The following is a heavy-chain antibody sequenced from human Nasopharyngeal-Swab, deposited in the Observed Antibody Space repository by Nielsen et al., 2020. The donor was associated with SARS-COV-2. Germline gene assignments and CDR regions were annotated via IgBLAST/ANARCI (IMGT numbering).Heavy chain of an antibody. J-gene: IGHJ6*01. CDR2: MNPNSGNT. D-gene: IGHD3-3*01. Sequence: ASVKVSCKASGYTFTSYDINWVRQATGQGLEGMGWMNPNSGNTGYAQKFQGRVTMTRNTSISTAYMELSSLRSEDTAVYYCARGHIRRTIFGAVIIPLDYYYGMDVWGQGTTVTVSS. V-gene: IGHV1-8*01. CDR3: ARGHIRRTIFGAVIIPLDYYYGMDV. CDR1: GYTFTSYD.